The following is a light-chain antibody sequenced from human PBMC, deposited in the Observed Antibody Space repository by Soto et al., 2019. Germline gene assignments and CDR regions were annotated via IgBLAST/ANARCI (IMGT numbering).Light chain of an antibody. CDR1: SSDVGGFNY. Sequence: QSALTQPASVSGSPGQSITISCTGTSSDVGGFNYVSWYQQHPGKAPKLMIYDVSNRPSGVSNRFSGSQSGNTASLTISGLQAEDEADYYCSSYTSISLYVFGTGTKLTVL. CDR2: DVS. J-gene: IGLJ1*01. V-gene: IGLV2-14*01. CDR3: SSYTSISLYV.